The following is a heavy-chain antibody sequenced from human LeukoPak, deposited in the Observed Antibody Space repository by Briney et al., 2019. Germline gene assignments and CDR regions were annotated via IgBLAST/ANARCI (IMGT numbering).Heavy chain of an antibody. Sequence: GGSLRLSCVASGFTFSGYGMHWVRQAPGKGLEWVAVIWYDGSKTYYADSVKGRFTISRDNSKNTLYLQMNSLRAEDTAVYYCARDEQYYYGSGSFDYWGQGTLVTVSS. CDR2: IWYDGSKT. CDR1: GFTFSGYG. CDR3: ARDEQYYYGSGSFDY. J-gene: IGHJ4*02. V-gene: IGHV3-33*01. D-gene: IGHD3-10*01.